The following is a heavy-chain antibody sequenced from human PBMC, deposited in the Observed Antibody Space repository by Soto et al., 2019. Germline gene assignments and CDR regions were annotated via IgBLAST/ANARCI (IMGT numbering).Heavy chain of an antibody. D-gene: IGHD1-1*01. Sequence: QVQLVQSGAEAGKPGSSVKVSCRASEGIFSSFTISWVRQAPGQGLEWLGGIIPIFDTPTYAQKFQGRVTITADKSTNTVYMELSRLRSEDTAVYYCATHGATTMARGAMKHYYYVMDVWGEGTTVTVSS. V-gene: IGHV1-69*06. CDR3: ATHGATTMARGAMKHYYYVMDV. CDR2: IIPIFDTP. J-gene: IGHJ6*04. CDR1: EGIFSSFT.